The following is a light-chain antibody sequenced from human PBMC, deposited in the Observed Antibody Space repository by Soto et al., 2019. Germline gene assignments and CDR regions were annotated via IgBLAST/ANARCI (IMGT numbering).Light chain of an antibody. Sequence: QSVLTQPPSASGSPGQSVTISCTGTSSDVGGYNYVSWYQQHPGEAPKLMIYEVSKRPSGVPDRFSGSKSGNTASLTVSGLQAEDEADYYCSSYAGSNNWVFGGGTKVTVL. CDR1: SSDVGGYNY. CDR2: EVS. V-gene: IGLV2-8*01. CDR3: SSYAGSNNWV. J-gene: IGLJ3*02.